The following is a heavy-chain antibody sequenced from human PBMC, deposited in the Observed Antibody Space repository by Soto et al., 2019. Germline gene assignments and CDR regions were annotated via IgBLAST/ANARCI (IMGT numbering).Heavy chain of an antibody. J-gene: IGHJ4*02. CDR3: ARASSLRYFDWLQKLVFDY. D-gene: IGHD3-9*01. Sequence: GASVKVSCKASGYTFTGYYMHWVRQAPGQGLEWMGWINPNSGGTNYAQKFQGWVTTTRDTSISTAYMELSRLRSDDTAVYYCARASSLRYFDWLQKLVFDYWGQGTLVTVSS. CDR2: INPNSGGT. V-gene: IGHV1-2*04. CDR1: GYTFTGYY.